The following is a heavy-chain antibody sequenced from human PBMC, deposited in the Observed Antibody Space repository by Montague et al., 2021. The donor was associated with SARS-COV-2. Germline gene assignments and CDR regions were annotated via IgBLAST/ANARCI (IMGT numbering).Heavy chain of an antibody. J-gene: IGHJ5*02. CDR2: IFQSGIT. D-gene: IGHD1-20*01. CDR3: ARTEYNWNDWFDP. V-gene: IGHV4-59*13. Sequence: ETLSLTCSVAGGSISSCYWGWIRQSPGKGLEWIGYIFQSGITDYKPSLKSRVTISVDMSKNQFSLQPNSVTAADSAVYYCARTEYNWNDWFDPWGQGTLVTVSS. CDR1: GGSISSCY.